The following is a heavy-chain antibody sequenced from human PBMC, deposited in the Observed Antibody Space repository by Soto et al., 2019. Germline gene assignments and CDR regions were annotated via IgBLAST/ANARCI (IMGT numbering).Heavy chain of an antibody. CDR2: IYYSGST. CDR1: GGSISSYY. CDR3: ARAQYYDSRGFDY. Sequence: SETLSLTCTVSGGSISSYYWSWIRQPPGKGLEWIGYIYYSGSTNYNPSLKSRVTISVDTSKNQFSLKLTSVTAADTAVYYCARAQYYDSRGFDYWGQGTLVTGSS. J-gene: IGHJ4*02. V-gene: IGHV4-59*01. D-gene: IGHD3-22*01.